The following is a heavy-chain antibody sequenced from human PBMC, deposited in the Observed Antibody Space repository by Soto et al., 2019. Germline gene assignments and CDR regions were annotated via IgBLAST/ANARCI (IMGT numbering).Heavy chain of an antibody. J-gene: IGHJ6*02. CDR1: GYTFTRSG. V-gene: IGHV1-18*01. CDR2: ISSYNGDT. D-gene: IGHD5-12*01. CDR3: AREGVAPYYYGMDV. Sequence: GASVKVSCKASGYTFTRSGISWVRQAPGQGPEWMGWISSYNGDTNYAQTFQGRVTMTTDTSTSTAYMELRSLRSDDTAVYYCAREGVAPYYYGMDVWGQGTTVTGSS.